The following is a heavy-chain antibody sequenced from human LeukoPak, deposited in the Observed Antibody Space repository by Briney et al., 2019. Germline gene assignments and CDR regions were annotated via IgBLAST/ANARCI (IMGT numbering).Heavy chain of an antibody. Sequence: SETLSLTCAVSGGSISSYYWSWIRQPPGKGLEWIGYIYYSGSTNYNPSLKSRVTISVDTSKNQFSLKLSSVTAADTAVYYCARDFGYSSSWFDPWGQGTLVTVSS. D-gene: IGHD6-6*01. CDR2: IYYSGST. CDR3: ARDFGYSSSWFDP. J-gene: IGHJ5*02. CDR1: GGSISSYY. V-gene: IGHV4-59*01.